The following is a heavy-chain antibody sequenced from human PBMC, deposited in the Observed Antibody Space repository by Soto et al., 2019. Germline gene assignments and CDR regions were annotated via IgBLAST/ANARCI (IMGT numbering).Heavy chain of an antibody. J-gene: IGHJ6*02. CDR2: IYYSGST. CDR3: ARLNYDFWSGYAGLPNYYYYGMDV. V-gene: IGHV4-39*01. D-gene: IGHD3-3*01. Sequence: SETLSLTCTVSGGSISSSSYYWGWIRQPPGKGLEWIGSIYYSGSTYYNTSLKSRVTISVDTSKNQFSLKLSSVTAADTVVYYCARLNYDFWSGYAGLPNYYYYGMDVWGQGTTVTVSS. CDR1: GGSISSSSYY.